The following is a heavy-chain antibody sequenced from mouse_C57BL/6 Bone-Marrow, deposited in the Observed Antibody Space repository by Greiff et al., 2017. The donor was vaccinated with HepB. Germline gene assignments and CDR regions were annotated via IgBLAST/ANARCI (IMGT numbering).Heavy chain of an antibody. Sequence: EVQVVVSGPELVKPGASVKISCKASGYSFTGYYMNWVKQSPEKSLEWIGEINPSTGGTTYNQKFKAKATLTVDKSSSTAYMQLKSLTSEDSAVYYGARSAYYGAMDYWGQGTSVTVSS. D-gene: IGHD2-10*01. CDR1: GYSFTGYY. J-gene: IGHJ4*01. CDR2: INPSTGGT. V-gene: IGHV1-42*01. CDR3: ARSAYYGAMDY.